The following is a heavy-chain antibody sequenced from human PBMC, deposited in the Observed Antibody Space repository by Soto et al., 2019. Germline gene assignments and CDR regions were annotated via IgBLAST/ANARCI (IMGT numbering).Heavy chain of an antibody. Sequence: PSETLSLTCTVSGASISGFYWSCIRKSAGKGLEWIGRIYATGTTDYNPSLKSRVMMSVDTSKKQFSLKLRSVTAADTAVYYCVRDGTKTLRDWFDPWGQGISVTVS. J-gene: IGHJ5*02. CDR1: GASISGFY. CDR2: IYATGTT. CDR3: VRDGTKTLRDWFDP. D-gene: IGHD1-1*01. V-gene: IGHV4-4*07.